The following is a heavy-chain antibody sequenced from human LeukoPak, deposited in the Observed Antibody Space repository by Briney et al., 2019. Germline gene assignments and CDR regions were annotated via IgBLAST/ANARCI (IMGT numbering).Heavy chain of an antibody. CDR2: VYISGST. D-gene: IGHD6-19*01. CDR3: ARGAVAGNLYYYYYMDV. V-gene: IGHV4-4*07. Sequence: SETLSLTCTVSGGSISSDYWSWIRQPAGKGLEWIGRVYISGSTNYNPSLKSRVTMSVDTSKNQFSLKLSSVTAADTAIYYCARGAVAGNLYYYYYMDVWGKGTTVTVSS. J-gene: IGHJ6*03. CDR1: GGSISSDY.